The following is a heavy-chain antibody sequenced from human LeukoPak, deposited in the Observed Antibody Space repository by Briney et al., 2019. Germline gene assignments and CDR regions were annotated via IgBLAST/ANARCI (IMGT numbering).Heavy chain of an antibody. CDR3: ARDIGYSYGHHYFDY. V-gene: IGHV4-59*01. J-gene: IGHJ4*02. Sequence: SETLSLTCTVAGSSITGYYWSWIRQPPGKGPEWIGSIYYSGSTNYSPSLKSRVTISVDTSKKQFSLNLGSVTAADTAVYYCARDIGYSYGHHYFDYWGQGTLVTVSS. D-gene: IGHD5-18*01. CDR1: GSSITGYY. CDR2: IYYSGST.